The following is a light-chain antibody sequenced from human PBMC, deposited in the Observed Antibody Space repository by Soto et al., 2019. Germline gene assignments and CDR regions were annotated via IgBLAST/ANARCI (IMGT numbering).Light chain of an antibody. CDR3: QQYNNWPPWT. J-gene: IGKJ1*01. Sequence: EIVMTQSPVTLSVSPGERATLSCRASQSVDSNLAWYRQKPGQAPRLLIYGASTRATGIPARFSGSGSGTEFTLTISSLQSEDFAVYYCQQYNNWPPWTFGQGTTVEIK. CDR1: QSVDSN. V-gene: IGKV3-15*01. CDR2: GAS.